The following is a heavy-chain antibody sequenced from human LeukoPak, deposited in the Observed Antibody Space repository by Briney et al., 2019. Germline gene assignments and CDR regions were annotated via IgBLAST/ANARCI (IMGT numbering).Heavy chain of an antibody. D-gene: IGHD3-16*02. J-gene: IGHJ4*02. CDR2: IYSGGST. V-gene: IGHV3-53*01. CDR3: ARDRLGGAIVD. CDR1: GFTVSSNY. Sequence: PGGSLRLSCAASGFTVSSNYMSWVRQAPGKGLEWVSVIYSGGSTYYADSVKGRFTISRDNSKNTLYLQMNSLRAEDTAVYYCARDRLGGAIVDWGQGTLVTVSS.